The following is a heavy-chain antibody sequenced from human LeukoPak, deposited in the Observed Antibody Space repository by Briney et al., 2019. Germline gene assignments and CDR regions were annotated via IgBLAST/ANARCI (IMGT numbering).Heavy chain of an antibody. CDR3: SRIYDSSGSMDY. V-gene: IGHV3-30*02. CDR1: GFTFSSYG. D-gene: IGHD3-22*01. CDR2: IRYDGSNK. J-gene: IGHJ4*02. Sequence: GGSLRLSCAASGFTFSSYGMHWVRQAPGKGLEWVAFIRYDGSNKYYADSVKGRFTISRDNSKNTLYLQMNSLRAEDTAVYYCSRIYDSSGSMDYWGQGTLVTVSS.